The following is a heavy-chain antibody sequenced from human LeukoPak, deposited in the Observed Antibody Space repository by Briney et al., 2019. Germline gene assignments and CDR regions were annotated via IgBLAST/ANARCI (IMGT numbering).Heavy chain of an antibody. D-gene: IGHD3-10*01. Sequence: SETLSLTCAVSGGSISSGGYSWSWIRQPPGKGLEWIGYIYHSGSTYYNPSLKSRVTISVDRSKNQFSLKLSSVTAADTAVYYCARVLGAYPPDAFDIWGQGAMVTVSS. CDR3: ARVLGAYPPDAFDI. CDR2: IYHSGST. CDR1: GGSISSGGYS. V-gene: IGHV4-30-2*01. J-gene: IGHJ3*02.